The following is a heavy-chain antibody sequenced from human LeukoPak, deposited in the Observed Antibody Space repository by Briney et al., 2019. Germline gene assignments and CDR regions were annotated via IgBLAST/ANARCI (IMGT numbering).Heavy chain of an antibody. CDR3: ARAWSGYFYHYYYMDV. J-gene: IGHJ6*03. CDR1: GGTFSSYA. D-gene: IGHD3-3*01. V-gene: IGHV1-69*13. CDR2: IIPIFGTA. Sequence: SVKVSCKASGGTFSSYAISWVRQAPGQGFEWMGGIIPIFGTANYAQKFQGRVTITADESTSTAYMELSSLRSEDTAVYYCARAWSGYFYHYYYMDVWGKGTTVTVSS.